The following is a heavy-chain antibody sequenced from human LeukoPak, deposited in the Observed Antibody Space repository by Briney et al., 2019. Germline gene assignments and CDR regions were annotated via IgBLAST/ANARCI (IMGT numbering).Heavy chain of an antibody. CDR2: INPSGGST. D-gene: IGHD5-18*01. CDR3: ARDQQEEYSYGYGLRPMGAFDI. Sequence: ASVKVSCKASGYTFTSYYMHWVRQAPGQGLEWMGIINPSGGSTSYAQKFQGRVTMTRDMSTSTVYMELSSLRSEDTAVYYCARDQQEEYSYGYGLRPMGAFDIWGQGTMVTVSS. CDR1: GYTFTSYY. V-gene: IGHV1-46*01. J-gene: IGHJ3*02.